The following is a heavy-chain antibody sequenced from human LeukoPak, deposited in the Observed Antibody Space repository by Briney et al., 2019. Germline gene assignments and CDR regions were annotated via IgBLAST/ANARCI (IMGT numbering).Heavy chain of an antibody. CDR1: GYTFTSYG. V-gene: IGHV1-18*01. Sequence: ASVKVSCKASGYTFTSYGISWVRQAPGQGLEWMGWISAYNGNTNYAQKLQGRVTMTTDTSTSAAYMELRSLRSDDTAVYYCARVIGGRSARGADYWGQGTLVTVSS. CDR3: ARVIGGRSARGADY. J-gene: IGHJ4*02. D-gene: IGHD3-16*02. CDR2: ISAYNGNT.